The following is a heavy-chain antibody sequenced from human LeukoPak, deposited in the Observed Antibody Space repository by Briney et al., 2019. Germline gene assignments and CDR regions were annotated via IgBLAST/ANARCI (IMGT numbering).Heavy chain of an antibody. V-gene: IGHV3-33*01. J-gene: IGHJ4*02. D-gene: IGHD1-26*01. Sequence: PGRSLRLSCTASGFTFSSYGMHWVRQAPGKGLEWVAVIWFDGSNKYYADSVKGRLTISRDNSKSTLYLQMNSLRAEDTAVYYCARAEGSKWDWGQGTLVTVSS. CDR2: IWFDGSNK. CDR3: ARAEGSKWD. CDR1: GFTFSSYG.